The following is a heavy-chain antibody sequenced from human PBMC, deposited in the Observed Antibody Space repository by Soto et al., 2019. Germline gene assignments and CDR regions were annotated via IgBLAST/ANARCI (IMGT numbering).Heavy chain of an antibody. CDR1: GFTFDDYA. CDR3: AKGLYSSSWYSPAQH. CDR2: ISWNSGSI. Sequence: EVQLVESGGGLVQPGRSLRLSCAASGFTFDDYAMHWVRRAPGKGLEWVSGISWNSGSIGYADSVKGRCTISRDNAKNSLYLQMNSLRAEDPALYYCAKGLYSSSWYSPAQHWAQGTLVTVSS. D-gene: IGHD6-13*01. J-gene: IGHJ1*01. V-gene: IGHV3-9*01.